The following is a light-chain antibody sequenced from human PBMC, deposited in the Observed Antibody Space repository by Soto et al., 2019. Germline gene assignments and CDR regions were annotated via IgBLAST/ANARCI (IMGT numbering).Light chain of an antibody. CDR2: EVS. CDR3: SSHAGSNNYVV. J-gene: IGLJ2*01. V-gene: IGLV2-8*01. Sequence: QPVLTQPPSASGSPGQSVTISCTGTSSDIGGYNYVSWYQQHPGKAPKLMIYEVSKRPSGVPDRFSGSKSGNTASLTVSGLQAEDEADYHCSSHAGSNNYVVFGGGTKLTVL. CDR1: SSDIGGYNY.